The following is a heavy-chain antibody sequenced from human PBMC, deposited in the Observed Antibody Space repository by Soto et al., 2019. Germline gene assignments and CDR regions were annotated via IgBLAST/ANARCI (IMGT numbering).Heavy chain of an antibody. J-gene: IGHJ6*02. CDR2: IIPIFGTA. Sequence: SVKVSCKASGGTFSSYAISWVRQAPGQGLEWVGGIIPIFGTANYAQKFQGRVTITADKSTSTAYMELSSLRSEDTAVYYCARNDYGDPWSMDVWGQGTTVTVSS. V-gene: IGHV1-69*06. CDR1: GGTFSSYA. D-gene: IGHD4-17*01. CDR3: ARNDYGDPWSMDV.